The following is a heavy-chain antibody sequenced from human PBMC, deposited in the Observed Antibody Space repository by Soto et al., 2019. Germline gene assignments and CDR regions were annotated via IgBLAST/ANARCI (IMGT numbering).Heavy chain of an antibody. D-gene: IGHD3-22*01. CDR2: IFYAGNT. CDR3: ARNDRVPDDSSLNWFDP. CDR1: VDSISIGSTC. V-gene: IGHV4-39*01. J-gene: IGHJ5*02. Sequence: PAETLSLTCTFSVDSISIGSTCWGGIRQPPGKGLEWIGSIFYAGNTYYNPSLKGRVTISVDMSKNQFYLDLSSVTAADTGVYYCARNDRVPDDSSLNWFDPWGQGTMVTVSS.